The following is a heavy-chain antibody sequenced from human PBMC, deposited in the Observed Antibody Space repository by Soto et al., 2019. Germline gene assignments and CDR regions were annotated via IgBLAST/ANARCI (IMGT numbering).Heavy chain of an antibody. CDR3: AGSYSSGNWYFDY. V-gene: IGHV3-48*02. CDR1: GFSFSAYS. D-gene: IGHD3-10*01. J-gene: IGHJ4*02. CDR2: TSTSSTTK. Sequence: PGGSLRLSCAASGFSFSAYSMNWVRQAPGKGLEWIAYTSTSSTTKYYADSVRGRFSISRDNANDLLYLDMDKLRDEDTGIYYCAGSYSSGNWYFDYWGLGT.